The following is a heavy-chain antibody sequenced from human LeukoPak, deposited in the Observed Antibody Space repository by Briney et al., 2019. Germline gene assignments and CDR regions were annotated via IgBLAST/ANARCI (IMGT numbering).Heavy chain of an antibody. J-gene: IGHJ2*01. CDR1: GGSISSGGYY. D-gene: IGHD3-10*01. V-gene: IGHV4-61*08. Sequence: PSETLSLTCTVSGGSISSGGYYWSWIRQPPGKGLEWIGYIYHSGSTYYNPSLKSRVTIPVDTSKNQFSLKLSSVTAADTAVYYCARARPDRALTLWGRGTLVTVSS. CDR3: ARARPDRALTL. CDR2: IYHSGST.